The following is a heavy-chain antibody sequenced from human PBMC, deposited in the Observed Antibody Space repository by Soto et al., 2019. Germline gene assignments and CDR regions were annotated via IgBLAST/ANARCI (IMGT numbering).Heavy chain of an antibody. CDR1: GGSISSSSYY. J-gene: IGHJ4*02. CDR2: IYYSGST. Sequence: SETLSLTCTVSGGSISSSSYYWGWIRQPPGKGLERIGSIYYSGSTYYNPSLKSRVTISVDTSKNQFSLKLSSVTAADTAVYYCARQGYYYDSSGYYRFDYWGQGTLVTVSS. CDR3: ARQGYYYDSSGYYRFDY. V-gene: IGHV4-39*01. D-gene: IGHD3-22*01.